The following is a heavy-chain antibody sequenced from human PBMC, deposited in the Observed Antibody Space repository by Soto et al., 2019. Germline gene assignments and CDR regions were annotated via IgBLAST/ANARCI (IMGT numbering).Heavy chain of an antibody. CDR3: AREGVPAEDYYYGMDV. CDR2: INVYNGNT. CDR1: GYTFTNYG. J-gene: IGHJ6*02. V-gene: IGHV1-18*01. Sequence: ASVKVSCKASGYTFTNYGISWVRQAPGQGLEWMGWINVYNGNTKYAQKVQGWVTMTRDTSISTAYMELSRLRSDDTAVYYCAREGVPAEDYYYGMDVWGQGTTVTVSS. D-gene: IGHD2-2*01.